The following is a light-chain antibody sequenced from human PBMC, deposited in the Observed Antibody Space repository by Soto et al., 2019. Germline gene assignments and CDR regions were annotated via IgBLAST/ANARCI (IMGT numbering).Light chain of an antibody. CDR3: QQYGSSPFT. Sequence: EIVLTQSPGTLSLSPGERATLSCRASQSVSSSYLAWYQQEPGQAPRLLIYGASSRATGIPDRFSGSGSGKDFTLTISGLEPEDFAVYYCQQYGSSPFTCGPGTKVDIK. V-gene: IGKV3-20*01. CDR2: GAS. J-gene: IGKJ3*01. CDR1: QSVSSSY.